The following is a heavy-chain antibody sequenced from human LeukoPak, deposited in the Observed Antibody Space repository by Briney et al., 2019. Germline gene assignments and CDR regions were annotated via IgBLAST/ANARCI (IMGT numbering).Heavy chain of an antibody. CDR2: ISSSSSYI. J-gene: IGHJ5*02. Sequence: GGSLRLSCAASGFTFSSYSMNWVRQAPGRGLEWVSSISSSSSYIYYADSVKGRFTISRDNAKNSLYLQMNSLRAEDTAVYCCARDLMVRGRFGFDPWGQGTLVTVSS. CDR3: ARDLMVRGRFGFDP. CDR1: GFTFSSYS. V-gene: IGHV3-21*01. D-gene: IGHD3-10*01.